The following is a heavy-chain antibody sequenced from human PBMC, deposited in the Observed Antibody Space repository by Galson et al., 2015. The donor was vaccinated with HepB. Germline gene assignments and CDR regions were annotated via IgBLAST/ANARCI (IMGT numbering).Heavy chain of an antibody. D-gene: IGHD2-2*01. Sequence: SVKVSCKASGYNFTSYGISWVRQAPGQGLEWMGWISGYNGDTIYAQKFQGRVTMTTDTPTSTAYMEVRSLRSDDTALYYCARDLRRFCTNTSCYVVNLFDYWGQGTLVTVSS. V-gene: IGHV1-18*01. J-gene: IGHJ4*02. CDR3: ARDLRRFCTNTSCYVVNLFDY. CDR2: ISGYNGDT. CDR1: GYNFTSYG.